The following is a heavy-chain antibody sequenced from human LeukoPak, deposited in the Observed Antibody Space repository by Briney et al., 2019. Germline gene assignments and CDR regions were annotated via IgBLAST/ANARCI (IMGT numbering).Heavy chain of an antibody. D-gene: IGHD6-19*01. J-gene: IGHJ4*02. CDR3: ARDIAVAGNYFDY. CDR2: INGDGSST. Sequence: GGSLRLSCAASGFTFSNYWMHWVRQAQGKGLVWVSRINGDGSSTTYADSVKGRFIISRDNAKNTLYLQMNSLRAEDTAVYYCARDIAVAGNYFDYWGQGTLVNVSP. V-gene: IGHV3-74*01. CDR1: GFTFSNYW.